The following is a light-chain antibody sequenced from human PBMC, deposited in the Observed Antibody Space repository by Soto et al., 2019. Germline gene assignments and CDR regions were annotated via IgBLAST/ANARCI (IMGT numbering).Light chain of an antibody. CDR3: KSYAGSNTYV. J-gene: IGLJ1*01. CDR2: TNS. V-gene: IGLV1-44*01. CDR1: SSNIGSFS. Sequence: QTVVTQPPSASGTPGQRVTISCSVSSSNIGSFSVSWYQQLPGTAPKLLIYTNSQRPSGVPDRFSGSKSGNTASLTVSGLQAADEADYFCKSYAGSNTYVFGSGTKVTVL.